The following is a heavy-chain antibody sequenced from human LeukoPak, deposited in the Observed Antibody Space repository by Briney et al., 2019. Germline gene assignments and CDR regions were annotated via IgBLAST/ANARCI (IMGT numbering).Heavy chain of an antibody. D-gene: IGHD1-26*01. CDR1: GFTFSSYN. J-gene: IGHJ4*02. CDR3: AKAPSGSYLPTNFDY. Sequence: GGSLRLSCAASGFTFSSYNMNWVRQAPGKGLEWVSSITSSSSSIYYADSVKGRFTISRDNAKNSLYLQMNSLRAEDTAVYYCAKAPSGSYLPTNFDYWGQGTLVTVSS. CDR2: ITSSSSSI. V-gene: IGHV3-21*01.